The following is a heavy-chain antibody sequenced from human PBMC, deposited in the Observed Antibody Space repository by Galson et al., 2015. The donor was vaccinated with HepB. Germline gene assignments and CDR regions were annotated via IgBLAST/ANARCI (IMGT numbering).Heavy chain of an antibody. J-gene: IGHJ6*02. V-gene: IGHV3-30*18. D-gene: IGHD6-13*01. CDR1: GFTFSNYG. Sequence: SLRLSCAASGFTFSNYGMHWVRQAPGKGLEWVAVISYDGSNYYYGDSVKGRFTISRDHSKNTLYLQMNSLRGDDTAVYYCAKEGKYSSSWDFSYGMDVWGQGTTVTVSS. CDR2: ISYDGSNY. CDR3: AKEGKYSSSWDFSYGMDV.